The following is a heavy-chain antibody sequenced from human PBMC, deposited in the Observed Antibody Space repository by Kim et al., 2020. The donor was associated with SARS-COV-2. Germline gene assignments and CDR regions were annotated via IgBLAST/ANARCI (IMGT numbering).Heavy chain of an antibody. CDR3: ARDLSRADYDFWSGYYHNDY. CDR1: GFTFSSYA. CDR2: ISYDGSNK. Sequence: GGSLRLSCAASGFTFSSYAMHWVRQAPGKGLEWVAVISYDGSNKYYADSVKGRFTISRDNSKNTLYLQMNSLRAEDTAVYYCARDLSRADYDFWSGYYHNDYWGQRTLVTVSS. J-gene: IGHJ4*02. D-gene: IGHD3-3*01. V-gene: IGHV3-30*04.